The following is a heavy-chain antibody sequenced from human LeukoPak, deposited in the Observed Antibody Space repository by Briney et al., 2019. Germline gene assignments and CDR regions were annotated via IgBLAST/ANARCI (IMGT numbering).Heavy chain of an antibody. V-gene: IGHV3-23*01. J-gene: IGHJ4*02. Sequence: GGSLRLSCAASGFTFSTYGMTWVRQAPGKGLEWVSSISGSGGSTYYADSVKGRVTVSRDNSKSTLFLQMNSLRAEDTAVYYCARGPTRANSSDYWAQGTLVTVSS. CDR3: ARGPTRANSSDY. D-gene: IGHD2/OR15-2a*01. CDR1: GFTFSTYG. CDR2: ISGSGGST.